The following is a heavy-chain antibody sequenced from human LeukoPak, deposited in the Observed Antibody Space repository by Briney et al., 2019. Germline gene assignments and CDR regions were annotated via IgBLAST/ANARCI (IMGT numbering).Heavy chain of an antibody. J-gene: IGHJ6*02. Sequence: PGGSLRLSCAASGFTFSDYYMTWIRQAPGKGLEWVSYISGVASDIHYADSVKGRFTISRDNAKNSVYLQVNSLRAEDTAVYYCARGGAHGMDVWGQGTTVTVS. CDR2: ISGVASDI. CDR1: GFTFSDYY. CDR3: ARGGAHGMDV. V-gene: IGHV3-11*01. D-gene: IGHD1-26*01.